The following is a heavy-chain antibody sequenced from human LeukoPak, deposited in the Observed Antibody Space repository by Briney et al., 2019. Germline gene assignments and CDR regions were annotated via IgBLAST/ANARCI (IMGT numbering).Heavy chain of an antibody. CDR3: AKDGYSSSWYVNHNWFDP. CDR1: GYTFTGYY. D-gene: IGHD6-13*01. J-gene: IGHJ5*02. Sequence: ASVKVSCKASGYTFTGYYMHWVRQAPGQGLEWMGWINPNSGGTNYAQKFQGRVTMTRDTSISTAYMELSRLRSDDTAVYYCAKDGYSSSWYVNHNWFDPWGQGTLVTVSS. V-gene: IGHV1-2*02. CDR2: INPNSGGT.